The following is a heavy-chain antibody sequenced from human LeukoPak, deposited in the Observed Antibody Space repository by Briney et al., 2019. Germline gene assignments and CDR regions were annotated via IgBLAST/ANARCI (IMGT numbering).Heavy chain of an antibody. CDR3: ARDHVGGKYYYMDV. Sequence: GGSLRLPCAASGFTFSSYWMNWVRQAPGKGLEWVSSISSSSSYIYYADSVKGRFTISRDNAKNSVYLQMNSLRVEDTAVYYCARDHVGGKYYYMDVWGKGTTVTVSS. CDR2: ISSSSSYI. V-gene: IGHV3-21*06. CDR1: GFTFSSYW. J-gene: IGHJ6*03. D-gene: IGHD3-16*01.